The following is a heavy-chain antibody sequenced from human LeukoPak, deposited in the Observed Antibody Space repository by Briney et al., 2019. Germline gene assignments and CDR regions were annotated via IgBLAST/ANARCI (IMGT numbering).Heavy chain of an antibody. Sequence: GGSLRLSCAASGFTFSSYGMHWVRQAPGKGLEWVAFIRYDGSNKYYADSVKGRFTISRDNSKNTLYLQMNSLRAEDTAAYYCAKDSHYYGSGSYYNGYFDYWGQGTLVTVSS. D-gene: IGHD3-10*01. V-gene: IGHV3-30*02. CDR2: IRYDGSNK. CDR3: AKDSHYYGSGSYYNGYFDY. J-gene: IGHJ4*02. CDR1: GFTFSSYG.